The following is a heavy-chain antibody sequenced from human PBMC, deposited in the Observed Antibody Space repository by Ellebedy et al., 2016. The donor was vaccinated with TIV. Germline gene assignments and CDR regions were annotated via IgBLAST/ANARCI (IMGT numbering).Heavy chain of an antibody. Sequence: GGSLRLSCKGSGYSFTSYWIAWVRQMPGKGLEWMGIIYPGDSDTRYSPSFQGQVTISADKSISTAYLQWSSLKASDTAMYYCAKSSGPRWFDPWGQGTLVTVSS. CDR2: IYPGDSDT. CDR3: AKSSGPRWFDP. CDR1: GYSFTSYW. V-gene: IGHV5-51*01. J-gene: IGHJ5*02.